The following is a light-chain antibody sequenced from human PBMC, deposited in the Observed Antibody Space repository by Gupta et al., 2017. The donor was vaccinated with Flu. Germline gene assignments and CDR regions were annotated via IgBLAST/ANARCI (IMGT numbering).Light chain of an antibody. V-gene: IGKV3-15*01. Sequence: EIVMTQSPASLSVSPGERATLSCRASQSVSSDLAWYQQQPGQVPRLLIYGASTRATGIPARFSGSGSGTEFTLTISSLQSEDFAVYYCQQYNNWPRTFGQGTKVEI. J-gene: IGKJ1*01. CDR1: QSVSSD. CDR2: GAS. CDR3: QQYNNWPRT.